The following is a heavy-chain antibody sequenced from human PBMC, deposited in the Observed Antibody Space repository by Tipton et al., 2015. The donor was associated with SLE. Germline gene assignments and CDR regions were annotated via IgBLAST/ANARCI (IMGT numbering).Heavy chain of an antibody. Sequence: TLSLTCTVSGGSISSRTYYWSWIRQAPVKGLEWIATIYSGGSTYLNPSLNSRVSFSIDTSGNHFSLRLNSVTAADTAVYYCARRHYSGPFDSWGQGTLVTVSS. CDR2: IYSGGST. CDR3: ARRHYSGPFDS. D-gene: IGHD5-12*01. J-gene: IGHJ4*02. V-gene: IGHV4-39*07. CDR1: GGSISSRTYY.